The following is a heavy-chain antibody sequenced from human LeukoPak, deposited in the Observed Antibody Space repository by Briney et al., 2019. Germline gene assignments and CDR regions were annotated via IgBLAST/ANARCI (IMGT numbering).Heavy chain of an antibody. V-gene: IGHV1-8*01. J-gene: IGHJ4*02. CDR3: ARDWYYYDSSGYYYSLYY. D-gene: IGHD3-22*01. Sequence: ASVKVSCKASGYTFTSYDINWVRQATGQGLEWMGWMNPNSGNTGYAQKFQGRVTMTRNTFISTAYMELSSLRSEDTAVYYCARDWYYYDSSGYYYSLYYWGQGTLVTVSS. CDR1: GYTFTSYD. CDR2: MNPNSGNT.